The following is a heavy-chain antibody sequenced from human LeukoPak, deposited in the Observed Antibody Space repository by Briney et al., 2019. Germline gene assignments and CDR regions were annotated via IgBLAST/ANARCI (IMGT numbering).Heavy chain of an antibody. CDR2: ISYDGSNK. J-gene: IGHJ4*02. V-gene: IGHV3-30*03. Sequence: PGGSLRLSCAASGFTFSSYGMHWVRQAPGKGLEWVAVISYDGSNKYYADSVKGRFTISRDNSKNTLYLQMNSLRAEDTAVYYCARAGELLQNVDYWGQGTLVTVSS. CDR3: ARAGELLQNVDY. CDR1: GFTFSSYG. D-gene: IGHD1-26*01.